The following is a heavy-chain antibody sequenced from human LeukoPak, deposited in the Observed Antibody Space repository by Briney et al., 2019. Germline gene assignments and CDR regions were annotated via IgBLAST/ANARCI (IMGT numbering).Heavy chain of an antibody. CDR1: GGSISGSNYY. J-gene: IGHJ4*02. V-gene: IGHV4-39*07. CDR2: IYYSGST. D-gene: IGHD4/OR15-4a*01. Sequence: SETLSLTCTVSGGSISGSNYYWGWIRQPPGKGLEWIGSIYYSGSTYYNPSLKSRVTISVDTSKNQFSLKLSSVTAADTAVYYCARDRFYGGAVAPIDYWGQGTLVTVSS. CDR3: ARDRFYGGAVAPIDY.